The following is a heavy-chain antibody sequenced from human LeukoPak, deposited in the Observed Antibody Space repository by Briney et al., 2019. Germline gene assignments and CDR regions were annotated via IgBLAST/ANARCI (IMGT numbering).Heavy chain of an antibody. CDR2: ISYDGSNK. CDR1: GFTFSSYG. V-gene: IGHV3-30*18. D-gene: IGHD3-22*01. CDR3: AKAPTDSSGSTTYYFDY. J-gene: IGHJ4*02. Sequence: GGSLRLSCAASGFTFSSYGMHWVRQAPGKGLEWVAVISYDGSNKYYADSVKGRFTISRDNSKNMLYLQMNSLRAEDTAVYYCAKAPTDSSGSTTYYFDYWGQGTLVTVSS.